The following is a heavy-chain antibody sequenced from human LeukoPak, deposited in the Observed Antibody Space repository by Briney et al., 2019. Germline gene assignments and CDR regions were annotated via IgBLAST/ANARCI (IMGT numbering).Heavy chain of an antibody. Sequence: PGGSLRLSCAASGFTFSSYSMNWVRQVPGKGLEWVSSISGSSSYIYYADSVKGRFTISRDDAKNSLYLQMNSLRAEDTAVYYCARRGPLGCSGTSCFAGPVDYWGRGTLVTVSS. V-gene: IGHV3-21*01. CDR1: GFTFSSYS. D-gene: IGHD2-2*01. CDR3: ARRGPLGCSGTSCFAGPVDY. J-gene: IGHJ4*02. CDR2: ISGSSSYI.